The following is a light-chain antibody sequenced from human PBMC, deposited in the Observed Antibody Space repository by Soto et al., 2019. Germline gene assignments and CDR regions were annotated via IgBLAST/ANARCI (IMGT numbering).Light chain of an antibody. CDR2: GAS. CDR3: HQYGRSPPFT. V-gene: IGKV3-20*01. J-gene: IGKJ2*01. CDR1: QSVSSTY. Sequence: EIVLTQSPGTLSLSPGERATLSCRASQSVSSTYIAWYQQNPGQAPRLLIYGASNRATGIPDRFSGSGSGTDVTLTISRLEPEDFGVYFCHQYGRSPPFTFGQGTKVEIK.